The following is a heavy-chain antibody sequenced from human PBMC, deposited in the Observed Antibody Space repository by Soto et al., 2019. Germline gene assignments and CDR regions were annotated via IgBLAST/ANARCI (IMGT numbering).Heavy chain of an antibody. J-gene: IGHJ6*02. CDR2: IDPSDSYT. Sequence: ESLKISCKGSGYSFTSYWISWVRQMPGKGLEWMGRIDPSDSYTNYSPSFQGHVTISADKSISTAYLQWSSLKASDTAMYYCATMSSPHYYYYGMDVWGQGTTVTVSS. V-gene: IGHV5-10-1*01. D-gene: IGHD6-13*01. CDR3: ATMSSPHYYYYGMDV. CDR1: GYSFTSYW.